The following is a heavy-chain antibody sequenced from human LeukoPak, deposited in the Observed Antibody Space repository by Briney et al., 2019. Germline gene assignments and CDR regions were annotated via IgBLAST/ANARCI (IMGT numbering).Heavy chain of an antibody. CDR1: GFTFYDYA. V-gene: IGHV3-9*03. CDR3: AKGVGATTEPFDY. Sequence: PGRSLRLSCAASGFTFYDYAMHWVRQAPGKGLEWVSGISWNSGSIVYADSVKGRFTFSRDNAKNSLYLQMNSLRAEDMALYYCAKGVGATTEPFDYWGQGTLVTVSS. J-gene: IGHJ4*02. CDR2: ISWNSGSI. D-gene: IGHD1-26*01.